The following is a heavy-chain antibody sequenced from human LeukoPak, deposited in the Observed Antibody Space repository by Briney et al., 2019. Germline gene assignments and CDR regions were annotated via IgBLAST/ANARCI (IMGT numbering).Heavy chain of an antibody. J-gene: IGHJ4*02. CDR1: GGSISSYY. D-gene: IGHD3-3*01. Sequence: PSETLSLTCTVSGGSISSYYWSWIRQPPGKGLEWIGYIYYSGSTNYNPSLKSRVTISVDTSKNQFSLKLSSVTAADTAVYYCASMTYDFGSGYLFDYWGQGTLVTVSS. CDR2: IYYSGST. V-gene: IGHV4-59*01. CDR3: ASMTYDFGSGYLFDY.